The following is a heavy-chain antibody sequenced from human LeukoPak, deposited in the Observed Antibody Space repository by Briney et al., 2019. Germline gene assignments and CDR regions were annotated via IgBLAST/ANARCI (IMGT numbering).Heavy chain of an antibody. J-gene: IGHJ4*02. CDR3: ARWGYSYTDY. Sequence: TTSETLSLTCTVSGGSISSGGYYWSWIRQHPGKGLEWIGYIYYSGSTYYSPSLKSRGTISVDTSNNQFSLKLSSVTAADTAVYYCARWGYSYTDYWGQGTLVTVSS. CDR2: IYYSGST. V-gene: IGHV4-31*03. D-gene: IGHD5-18*01. CDR1: GGSISSGGYY.